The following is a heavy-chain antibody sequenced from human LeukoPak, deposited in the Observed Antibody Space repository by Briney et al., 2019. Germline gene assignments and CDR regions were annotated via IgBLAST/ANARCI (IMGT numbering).Heavy chain of an antibody. CDR2: IYTSGST. CDR1: GGSISSYY. V-gene: IGHV4-4*07. D-gene: IGHD6-13*01. Sequence: KPSETLSLTCTVSGGSISSYYWSWIRQPAGKVLEGIGRIYTSGSTNYNPSLDSRVTMSVDTSKNQFSLKLSSVTAADTAVYYCARESRGGGSSLYYFDCWGQGTLVTVSS. CDR3: ARESRGGGSSLYYFDC. J-gene: IGHJ4*02.